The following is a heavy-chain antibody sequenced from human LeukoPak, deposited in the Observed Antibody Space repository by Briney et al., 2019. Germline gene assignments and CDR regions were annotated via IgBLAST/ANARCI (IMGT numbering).Heavy chain of an antibody. Sequence: GASVKVSCKVSGYTLTELSMHWVRQAPGSGLEWMGGFNPEDGETLYAQKFQGRVTMTEDTSTHTAYMELSSLRSEDTAVYYCATASNTLLWVGELWGYWGQGTLVTVAS. CDR2: FNPEDGET. V-gene: IGHV1-24*01. CDR3: ATASNTLLWVGELWGY. D-gene: IGHD3-10*01. J-gene: IGHJ4*02. CDR1: GYTLTELS.